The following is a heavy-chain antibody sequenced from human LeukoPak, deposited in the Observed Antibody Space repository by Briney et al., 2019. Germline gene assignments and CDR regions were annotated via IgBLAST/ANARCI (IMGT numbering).Heavy chain of an antibody. D-gene: IGHD2-15*01. Sequence: GGSLRLSCAASGFTFSSYGMHWVRQAPGKGLGWVAFIRYDGSNKYYAYSVKGRFTISRDNSKNTLYLQMNSLRAEDTAVYYCAKDGVGGSCYDWGQGTLVTVSS. CDR2: IRYDGSNK. J-gene: IGHJ4*02. CDR3: AKDGVGGSCYD. V-gene: IGHV3-30*02. CDR1: GFTFSSYG.